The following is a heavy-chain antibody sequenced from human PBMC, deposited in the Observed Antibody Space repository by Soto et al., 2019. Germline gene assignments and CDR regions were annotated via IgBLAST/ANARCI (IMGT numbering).Heavy chain of an antibody. CDR3: AKGGDFRFDY. J-gene: IGHJ4*02. CDR2: IHHTGST. D-gene: IGHD3-10*01. V-gene: IGHV4-4*02. Sequence: QVQLQESGPGLVKPSGTLSLTCAVSGVSVSSGHWWSWVRQPPGMGLEWIGEIHHTGSTNYNASLKSRVTISLDKSKTQFSLNLYSVTAADTAVYYCAKGGDFRFDYWGQGTLVTVSS. CDR1: GVSVSSGHW.